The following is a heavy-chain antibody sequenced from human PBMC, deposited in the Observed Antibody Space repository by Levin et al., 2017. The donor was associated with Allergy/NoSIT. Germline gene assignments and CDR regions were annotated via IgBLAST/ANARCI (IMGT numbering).Heavy chain of an antibody. J-gene: IGHJ4*02. CDR3: ARVAGYSYGYYFDY. CDR2: IYLSGGT. V-gene: IGHV4-30-2*01. D-gene: IGHD5-18*01. Sequence: SCAVSGGSISSGGYSWSWIRQPPGKGLEWIGNIYLSGGTYYNPSLKSRVTISVDRSKNQFSLNLSSVTAADTAVYYCARVAGYSYGYYFDYWGQGTLVTVSS. CDR1: GGSISSGGYS.